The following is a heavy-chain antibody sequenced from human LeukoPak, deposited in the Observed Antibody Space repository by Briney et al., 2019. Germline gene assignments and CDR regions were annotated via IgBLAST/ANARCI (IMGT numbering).Heavy chain of an antibody. D-gene: IGHD4-23*01. CDR2: IKQDGSDK. CDR1: GFTFSSYW. V-gene: IGHV3-7*03. CDR3: ARKTVVGSYFDY. Sequence: PGGSLRLSCAASGFTFSSYWMSWVRQAPGKGLEWVANIKQDGSDKYYVDSVKGRFTISRDNAKNSLYMQMNSLRAEDTAVYYCARKTVVGSYFDYWGQGTTVTVSS. J-gene: IGHJ4*02.